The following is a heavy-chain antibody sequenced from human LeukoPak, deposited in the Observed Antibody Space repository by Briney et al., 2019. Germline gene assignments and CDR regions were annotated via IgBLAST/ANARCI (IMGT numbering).Heavy chain of an antibody. D-gene: IGHD2-21*02. CDR2: IIPFFGTA. Sequence: GASVKVSCKASGGTFSNYAIGWVRQAPGQGLEWMGGIIPFFGTANYAQKFQGRVTITADESTSTANMELTSLRSEDSAVYYCARAEDGVVTDDWVSRPPHTPDWYFDLWGRGTLVTVSS. CDR3: ARAEDGVVTDDWVSRPPHTPDWYFDL. CDR1: GGTFSNYA. V-gene: IGHV1-69*13. J-gene: IGHJ2*01.